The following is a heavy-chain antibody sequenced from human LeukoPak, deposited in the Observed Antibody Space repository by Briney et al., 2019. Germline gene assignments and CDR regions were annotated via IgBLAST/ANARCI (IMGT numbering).Heavy chain of an antibody. J-gene: IGHJ4*02. CDR1: RGSISSSSYY. Sequence: SETLSLTRTVSRGSISSSSYYWGWIRQPPGKGLEWIGSIYYSGSTYYNPSLKSRVTISVDTSKNQFSLKLSSVTAADTAVYYCARHRLAYSSPGFFDDWGQGTLVTVSS. D-gene: IGHD6-19*01. V-gene: IGHV4-39*01. CDR2: IYYSGST. CDR3: ARHRLAYSSPGFFDD.